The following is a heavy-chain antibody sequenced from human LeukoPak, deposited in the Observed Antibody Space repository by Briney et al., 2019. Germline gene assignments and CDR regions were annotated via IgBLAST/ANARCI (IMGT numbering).Heavy chain of an antibody. J-gene: IGHJ4*02. CDR2: IYYSGST. V-gene: IGHV4-39*07. CDR1: GGSISSSSYY. Sequence: SETLSLTCTVSGGSISSSSYYWGWIRQPPGKGLEWIGSIYYSGSTYYNPSLKSRVTISVDTSKNQFSLKLSSVTAADTAVYYCARVPVYDFRGVFDYWGQGTLVTVSS. CDR3: ARVPVYDFRGVFDY. D-gene: IGHD5/OR15-5a*01.